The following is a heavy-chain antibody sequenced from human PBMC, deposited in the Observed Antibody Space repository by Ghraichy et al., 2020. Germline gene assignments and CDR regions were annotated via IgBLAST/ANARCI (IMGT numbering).Heavy chain of an antibody. CDR1: GLTVSTNY. V-gene: IGHV3-53*01. J-gene: IGHJ3*02. CDR3: ARDRVGDGALDI. D-gene: IGHD3-10*01. Sequence: ETLSLTCAASGLTVSTNYMNWVRQAPGKGLEWVALIFGGGGTKYADSVTGRFTISRDDYKNTVSLQMNGLRVDDTAVYYCARDRVGDGALDIWGQGTVVTVSS. CDR2: IFGGGGT.